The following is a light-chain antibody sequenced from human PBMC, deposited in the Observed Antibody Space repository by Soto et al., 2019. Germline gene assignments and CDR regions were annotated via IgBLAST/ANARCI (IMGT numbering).Light chain of an antibody. CDR2: AAS. J-gene: IGKJ1*01. V-gene: IGKV1-8*01. CDR1: QSIYTY. CDR3: HQNFNYPRA. Sequence: AIQMTQSPSSVSASTGDRVTNSCLATQSIYTYLAWYQQKPGKPPNLLIYAASTLQSGVPSRFNGSGSGTDFTLTITALQSEDSATYFCHQNFNYPRAFGQGTKVDIK.